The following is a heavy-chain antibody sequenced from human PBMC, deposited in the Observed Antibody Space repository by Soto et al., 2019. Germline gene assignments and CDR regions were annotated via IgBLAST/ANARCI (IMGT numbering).Heavy chain of an antibody. D-gene: IGHD5-12*01. CDR2: IYWDDDK. V-gene: IGHV2-5*02. J-gene: IGHJ4*02. Sequence: QITLKASGPTLVKPTQTLTLTCTFSGFSLSTSGVGVGWIRQPPGKALEWLAPIYWDDDKRDSPSLKSRLTITKDTSKNQVVLTMTNMDPVDTATYYGDHVYGGYDNFDYWGQLTHVTVSS. CDR1: GFSLSTSGVG. CDR3: DHVYGGYDNFDY.